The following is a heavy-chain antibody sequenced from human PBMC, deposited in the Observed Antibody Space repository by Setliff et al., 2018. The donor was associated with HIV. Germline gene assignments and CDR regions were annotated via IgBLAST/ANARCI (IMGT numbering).Heavy chain of an antibody. CDR1: GGSISSSGHY. Sequence: TLSLTCNVSGGSISSSGHYWSWIRQHPDKGLEWMAYITYSGSRYYRPSLKSRLTISVGTSKNQFSLKLNSVTAADTAVYYCARGLVGGSDYWYFDLWGRGALVTVSS. V-gene: IGHV4-31*02. CDR2: ITYSGSR. J-gene: IGHJ2*01. CDR3: ARGLVGGSDYWYFDL. D-gene: IGHD3-16*01.